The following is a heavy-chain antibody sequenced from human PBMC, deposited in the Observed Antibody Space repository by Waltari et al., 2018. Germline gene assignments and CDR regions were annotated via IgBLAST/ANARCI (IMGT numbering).Heavy chain of an antibody. D-gene: IGHD3-22*01. CDR1: GFPFTAHP. CDR3: ARNLRETSGYSYYYYGMDV. Sequence: EVQLVESGGGLVKPGGSLRLSCAASGFPFTAHPLNWVRQAPGKGLEWVSCITTSSNTYDADSVKGRFTISRDNGKKSLYLQMNSLRAEDTAVYYCARNLRETSGYSYYYYGMDVWGQGTTVTVSS. J-gene: IGHJ6*02. CDR2: ITTSSNT. V-gene: IGHV3-21*01.